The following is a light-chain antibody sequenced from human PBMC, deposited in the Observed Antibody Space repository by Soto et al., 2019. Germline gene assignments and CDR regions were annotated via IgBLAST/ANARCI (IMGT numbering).Light chain of an antibody. CDR3: QQCRNWPLT. J-gene: IGKJ4*01. Sequence: EIVMTQSPATLSVSPGEGATLSCKASQNVYNNLAWYQQRPGQPPRLLIYDASTRATGISARFSGSGYGTEFTLTISRLRSEDFAVYFCQQCRNWPLTFGGGTKVEIK. CDR1: QNVYNN. CDR2: DAS. V-gene: IGKV3-15*01.